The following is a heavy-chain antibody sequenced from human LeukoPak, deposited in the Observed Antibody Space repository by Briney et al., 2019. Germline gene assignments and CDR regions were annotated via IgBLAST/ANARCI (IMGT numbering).Heavy chain of an antibody. CDR1: GFTFSSYW. V-gene: IGHV3-74*01. D-gene: IGHD6-19*01. J-gene: IGHJ4*02. CDR3: ARLLSGWYLADY. Sequence: PGGSLRLSCAASGFTFSSYWMHWVRQAPGKGLVWVSRINSDGSSTSYADSVKGRFTLSRDNAKSSLYLQMNSLRAEDTAIYYCARLLSGWYLADYWGQGTLVTVSS. CDR2: INSDGSST.